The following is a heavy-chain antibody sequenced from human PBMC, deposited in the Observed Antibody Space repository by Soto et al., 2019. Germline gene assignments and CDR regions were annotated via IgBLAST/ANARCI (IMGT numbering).Heavy chain of an antibody. D-gene: IGHD3-22*01. J-gene: IGHJ4*02. CDR2: IIPIFGTA. Sequence: QVQLVQSGAEVKKPGSSVKVSCKASGGTFSSYAISWVRQAPGQGLEWMGGIIPIFGTADYAQKFQGRITITADESTSTAYMELNSLRSEDTAVYYCASNYYYDISGYYYIYFDYWGQGTLVTVSS. CDR1: GGTFSSYA. V-gene: IGHV1-69*12. CDR3: ASNYYYDISGYYYIYFDY.